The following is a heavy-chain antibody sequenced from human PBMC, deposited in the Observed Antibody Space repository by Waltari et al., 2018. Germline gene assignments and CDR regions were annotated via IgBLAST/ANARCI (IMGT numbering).Heavy chain of an antibody. CDR1: GGSISSGGYP. Sequence: QVQLQESGSGLVKPSQPLSLTCAVPGGSISSGGYPWSWIRQPPGKGLEWIGYIYHTGSTYYNPSLKGRLTLLVDRAKNQFSLRLTSVTAADTALYYCARGYGSGSYYKFDNWGQGTLVTVSS. J-gene: IGHJ4*02. CDR3: ARGYGSGSYYKFDN. D-gene: IGHD3-10*01. CDR2: IYHTGST. V-gene: IGHV4-30-2*01.